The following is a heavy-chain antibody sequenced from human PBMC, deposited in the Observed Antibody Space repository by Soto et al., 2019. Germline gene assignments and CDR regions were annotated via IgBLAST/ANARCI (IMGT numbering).Heavy chain of an antibody. CDR3: AREVTDIVVVPATQYYYYGIDV. D-gene: IGHD2-2*01. CDR1: GFTISSYG. V-gene: IGHV3-33*01. CDR2: IWYDGSNK. Sequence: ESGGGVVQPGRSQRLSCAASGFTISSYGMHWVRQAPGKGLEWVAVIWYDGSNKYYADSVKGRFTISRDNSKNTLYLQMNSLRAEDTAVYYCAREVTDIVVVPATQYYYYGIDVLGQGTTVTVSS. J-gene: IGHJ6*02.